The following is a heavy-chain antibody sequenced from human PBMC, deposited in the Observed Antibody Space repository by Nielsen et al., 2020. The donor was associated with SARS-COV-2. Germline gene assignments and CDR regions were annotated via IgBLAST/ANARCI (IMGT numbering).Heavy chain of an antibody. Sequence: SQTLSLTCAVYGGSFSGYYWSWIRQPPGKGLEWIGGINHSGSTNYNPSLKSRVTISIDTSKNQFSLKMSSVTAADTAVYYCARGARGSSSWYLYYYGLDVWGQGTTVTVSS. CDR1: GGSFSGYY. CDR3: ARGARGSSSWYLYYYGLDV. V-gene: IGHV4-34*01. CDR2: INHSGST. D-gene: IGHD6-13*01. J-gene: IGHJ6*02.